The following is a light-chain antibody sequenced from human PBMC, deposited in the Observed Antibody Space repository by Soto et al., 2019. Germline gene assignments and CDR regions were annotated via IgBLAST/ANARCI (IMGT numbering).Light chain of an antibody. J-gene: IGKJ1*01. CDR1: QSISRY. CDR2: GTS. CDR3: QQSYSSSWT. Sequence: DIQMTQSPSSLSASVGDRVTITCRASQSISRYLNWYQQKPGKAPNLLIFGTSALQSGVPSRFSGSGSGTDFTLTISSLQREDFATYYCQQSYSSSWTFGPGTKVEIK. V-gene: IGKV1-39*01.